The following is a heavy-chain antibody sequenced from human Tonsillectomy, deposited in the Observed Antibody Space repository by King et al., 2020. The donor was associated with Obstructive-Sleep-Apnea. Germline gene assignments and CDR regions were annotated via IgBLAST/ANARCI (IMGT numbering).Heavy chain of an antibody. CDR2: IYYSGST. Sequence: QLQESGPGLVKPSQTLSLTCTVSGGSISSGGYYWSWIRQHPGKGLEWIGYIYYSGSTYYNPSLKSRVTISVDTSKNQFSLKLSSVTAADTAVYYCARAGDSSSWKGWYFDLWGRGTLVTVSS. CDR1: GGSISSGGYY. D-gene: IGHD6-13*01. V-gene: IGHV4-31*03. CDR3: ARAGDSSSWKGWYFDL. J-gene: IGHJ2*01.